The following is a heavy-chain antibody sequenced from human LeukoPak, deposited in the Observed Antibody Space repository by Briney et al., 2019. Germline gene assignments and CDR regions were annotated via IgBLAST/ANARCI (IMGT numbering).Heavy chain of an antibody. D-gene: IGHD6-6*01. V-gene: IGHV3-74*01. CDR3: ARLYSSSSGKAFDI. CDR1: GFPFSNYW. J-gene: IGHJ3*02. Sequence: PGGSLRLSCAASGFPFSNYWMHWVRQAPGKGLVWVSRVNSDGSTTNYADSVKGRFTISRDNAKNSLYLQMNSLRAEDTAVYYCARLYSSSSGKAFDIWGQGTMVTVSS. CDR2: VNSDGSTT.